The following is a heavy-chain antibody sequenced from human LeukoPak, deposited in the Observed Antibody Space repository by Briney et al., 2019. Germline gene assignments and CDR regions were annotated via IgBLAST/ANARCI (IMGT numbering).Heavy chain of an antibody. J-gene: IGHJ5*02. Sequence: SETLSLTCTVSGDSISSYYWSWIRQPAGKGLEWIGRIYTSGSTNYNPSLKSRVTMSVDTSKNQFSLKLSSVTAADTAVYYCARLITIFGVVIFDPWGQGTLVTVSS. V-gene: IGHV4-4*07. CDR1: GDSISSYY. D-gene: IGHD3-3*01. CDR3: ARLITIFGVVIFDP. CDR2: IYTSGST.